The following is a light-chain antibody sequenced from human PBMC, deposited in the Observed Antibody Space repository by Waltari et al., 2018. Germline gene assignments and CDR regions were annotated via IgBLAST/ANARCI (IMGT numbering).Light chain of an antibody. J-gene: IGLJ6*01. CDR2: SIN. V-gene: IGLV8-61*01. Sequence: TVVTQEPSLSVSPGGTVTLTCGLSSGSVSTSNYPSWYQQTPGQAPRTLIYSINTRPSGVPDRFSGSILGNKAALTITGAQADDESDYYCMLYMGSGNSMFGSGTKLTVL. CDR1: SGSVSTSNY. CDR3: MLYMGSGNSM.